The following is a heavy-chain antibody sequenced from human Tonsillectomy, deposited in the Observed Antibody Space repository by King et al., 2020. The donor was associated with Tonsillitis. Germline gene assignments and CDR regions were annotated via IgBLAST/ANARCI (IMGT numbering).Heavy chain of an antibody. Sequence: VQLQESGPGLVKPSETLSLTCFVSGGSISSYYWSWIRQSPGKVLEWIVYIDHTGNTNYNPSLKSRVTISSDTSKNQFSLTLNSITAADTAVYFCARAVVQAAGEYYFDYWGQGTLVTVSS. CDR3: ARAVVQAAGEYYFDY. CDR1: GGSISSYY. CDR2: IDHTGNT. J-gene: IGHJ4*02. D-gene: IGHD6-25*01. V-gene: IGHV4-59*01.